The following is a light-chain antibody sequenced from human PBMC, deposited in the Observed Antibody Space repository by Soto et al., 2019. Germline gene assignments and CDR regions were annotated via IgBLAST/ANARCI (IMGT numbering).Light chain of an antibody. Sequence: QSVLTKPAAASGSPVQPVTISCTGTSNDVGGYDFVAWYQQHPGKGPRLMIYDVSKRPSGISDRSSGSKSGYTAFLTVSGLQAEDEADYYCSLSVSGTTYVLGTGPKVTVL. J-gene: IGLJ1*01. CDR3: SLSVSGTTYV. CDR2: DVS. CDR1: SNDVGGYDF. V-gene: IGLV2-8*01.